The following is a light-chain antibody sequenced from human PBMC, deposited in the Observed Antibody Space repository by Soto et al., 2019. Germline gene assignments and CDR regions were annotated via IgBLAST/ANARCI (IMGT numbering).Light chain of an antibody. J-gene: IGLJ2*01. CDR3: QTWGTGIHVV. CDR1: SGHSSYA. V-gene: IGLV4-69*01. CDR2: LDSDGSH. Sequence: QSVLTQSPSASASLGASVKLTCTLSSGHSSYAIAWHQQQPEKGPRYLMKLDSDGSHTKGDAIPDRFSGSSSGAERYLTISSLRSEDEDGYYCQTWGTGIHVVFGGGTKLSVL.